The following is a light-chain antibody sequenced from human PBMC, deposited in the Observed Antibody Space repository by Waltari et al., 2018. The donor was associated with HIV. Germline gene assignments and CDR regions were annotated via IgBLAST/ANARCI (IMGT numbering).Light chain of an antibody. CDR2: EVK. J-gene: IGLJ1*01. Sequence: QSALTQPASVSGSPRQSITISCTDTSSDIGAYASVSWYQQHPGKAPKVLIYEVKNRPSGVSNRFSGSKSGNTASLTISGLQAEDEADYYCGSYTSSSTYVLGTGTKVTVL. CDR1: SSDIGAYAS. V-gene: IGLV2-14*01. CDR3: GSYTSSSTYV.